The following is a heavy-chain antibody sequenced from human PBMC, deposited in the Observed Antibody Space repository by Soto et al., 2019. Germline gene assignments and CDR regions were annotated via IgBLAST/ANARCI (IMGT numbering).Heavy chain of an antibody. V-gene: IGHV1-8*01. J-gene: IGHJ4*02. CDR2: VNPNNGDT. Sequence: ASVKVSCKASGYTFSNYDMNWVRQATGQGPEWIGWVNPNNGDTGYAQKFQGRVTLTTDISTTTAYMELTSLRSEDTAIYYCAKVSRKGSAIDFDYWGQGTLVTSPQ. CDR1: GYTFSNYD. CDR3: AKVSRKGSAIDFDY. D-gene: IGHD3-10*01.